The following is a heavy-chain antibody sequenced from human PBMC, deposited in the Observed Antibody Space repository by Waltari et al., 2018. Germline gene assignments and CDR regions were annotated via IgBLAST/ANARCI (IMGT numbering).Heavy chain of an antibody. V-gene: IGHV4-39*07. D-gene: IGHD6-19*01. Sequence: QLQLQESGPGLVKPSETLSLTCTVSGGSISSSSYYWGWIRQPPGKGLEWIGSIYYSGSTYDNPSLKSRVTISVDTSKNQFSLKLSSVTAADTAVYYCARAGVAVAGFDYWGQGTLVTVSS. CDR3: ARAGVAVAGFDY. CDR1: GGSISSSSYY. J-gene: IGHJ4*02. CDR2: IYYSGST.